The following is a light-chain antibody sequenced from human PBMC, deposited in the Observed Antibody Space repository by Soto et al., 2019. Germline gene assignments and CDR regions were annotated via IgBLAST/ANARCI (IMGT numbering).Light chain of an antibody. J-gene: IGKJ1*01. CDR2: DAS. V-gene: IGKV1-5*01. CDR3: QQYNSLT. Sequence: DIQVTQSPSTLSASVGDRVTITCRASQSISSWLAWYQQKPGKAPKLLIYDASSLESGVPSRFSGSGSGTEFTLTISSLQPDDFATYYCQQYNSLTFGQGTKV. CDR1: QSISSW.